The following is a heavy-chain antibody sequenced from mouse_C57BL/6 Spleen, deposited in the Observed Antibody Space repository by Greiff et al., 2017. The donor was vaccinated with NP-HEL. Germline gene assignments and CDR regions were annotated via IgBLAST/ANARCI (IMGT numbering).Heavy chain of an antibody. D-gene: IGHD2-4*01. Sequence: QVQLQQSGAELVRPGASVTLSCKASGYTFTDYEMHWVKQTPVHGLEWIGAIDPETGGTAYNEKFKSKATLTVDTSSSTAYMQLSSLTSEDSAVYYCARGDYDESLYYFDYWGQGTTLTVSS. J-gene: IGHJ2*01. CDR2: IDPETGGT. CDR3: ARGDYDESLYYFDY. CDR1: GYTFTDYE. V-gene: IGHV1-15*01.